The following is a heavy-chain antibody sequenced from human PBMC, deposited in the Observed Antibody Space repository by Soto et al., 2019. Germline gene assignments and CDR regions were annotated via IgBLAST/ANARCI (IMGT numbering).Heavy chain of an antibody. J-gene: IGHJ5*02. Sequence: GVSLGLSSTASGFDLISNCMSWVHQAPGKGLEWVSGISATGDKTFYLDSVRGRFTVSRDIYKNILYLHMSSLRAEDTAVYYCTKWSGFGDAWGQGNLVTVSS. CDR3: TKWSGFGDA. V-gene: IGHV3-23*01. D-gene: IGHD3-10*01. CDR1: GFDLISNC. CDR2: ISATGDKT.